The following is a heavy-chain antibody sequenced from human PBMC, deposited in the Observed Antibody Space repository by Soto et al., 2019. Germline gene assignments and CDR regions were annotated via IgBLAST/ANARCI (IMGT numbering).Heavy chain of an antibody. CDR2: INPNSGGT. CDR3: ARLDDSSGYYFDY. D-gene: IGHD3-22*01. Sequence: RASVKVSCKASGYTFTGYYMHWVRQAPGQGLEWMGWINPNSGGTNYAQKFQGRVTMTRDTSISTAYMELSRLRSDDTAVYYCARLDDSSGYYFDYWGQGTMVTVYS. J-gene: IGHJ4*02. CDR1: GYTFTGYY. V-gene: IGHV1-2*02.